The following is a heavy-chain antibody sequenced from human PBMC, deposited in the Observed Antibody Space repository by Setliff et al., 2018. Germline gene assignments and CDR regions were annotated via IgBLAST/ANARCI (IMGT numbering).Heavy chain of an antibody. D-gene: IGHD6-19*01. CDR2: ISGYGSRT. V-gene: IGHV3-23*01. CDR3: IRDTSGRDAFDI. Sequence: GGSLRLSCAASGFTFSSYAMIWVRQAPGKGLEWVSGISGYGSRTYYADSVKGRSTISRDNSQNTMYLQMNSLRAEDTAVYYCIRDTSGRDAFDIWGQGTMVT. J-gene: IGHJ3*02. CDR1: GFTFSSYA.